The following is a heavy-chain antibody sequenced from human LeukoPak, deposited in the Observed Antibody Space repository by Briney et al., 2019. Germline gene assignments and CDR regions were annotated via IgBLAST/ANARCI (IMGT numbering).Heavy chain of an antibody. CDR1: GYNFIYYY. CDR2: INPSGGST. J-gene: IGHJ4*02. CDR3: ARGPYSSGWYGLDY. Sequence: ASVKVSCKTSGYNFIYYYIHWVRQAPGQGLEWMALINPSGGSTSYAQKFQGRVTMTRDTSTSTVCMELRSLRSEDTAVYYCARGPYSSGWYGLDYWGQGTLVTVSS. V-gene: IGHV1-46*01. D-gene: IGHD6-19*01.